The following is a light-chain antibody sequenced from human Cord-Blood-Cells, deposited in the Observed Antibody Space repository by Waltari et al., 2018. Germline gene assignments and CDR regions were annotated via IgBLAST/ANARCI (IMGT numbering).Light chain of an antibody. CDR3: QQSYSTPTWT. J-gene: IGKJ1*01. CDR2: AAS. V-gene: IGKV1-39*01. CDR1: QSISSY. Sequence: DIQMTQSPSSLSASVADRVTITCRASQSISSYLNWYQQKPGKAPKLLIYAASSLQHGAPSRFSGSGSWTEFTLTFSRLQPEDFATCCCQQSYSTPTWTFGQGTKVEIK.